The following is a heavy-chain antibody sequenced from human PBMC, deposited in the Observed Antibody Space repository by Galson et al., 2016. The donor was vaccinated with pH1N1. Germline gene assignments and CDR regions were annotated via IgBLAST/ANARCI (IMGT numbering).Heavy chain of an antibody. CDR1: GYRFRDYY. CDR3: VRGRGVLSFGDFWDAFDI. Sequence: SVKVSCKASGYRFRDYYVHWVRQAPGHGLEWIGRVDPKTGGTKYGQKFQGRVTMTSDTSITTGYMELTRLKSDDTALYYCVRGRGVLSFGDFWDAFDIWGQGTMVTVSS. CDR2: VDPKTGGT. D-gene: IGHD3-10*01. J-gene: IGHJ3*02. V-gene: IGHV1-2*06.